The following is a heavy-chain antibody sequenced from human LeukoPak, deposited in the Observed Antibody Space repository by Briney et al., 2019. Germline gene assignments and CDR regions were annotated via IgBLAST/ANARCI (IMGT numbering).Heavy chain of an antibody. J-gene: IGHJ4*02. Sequence: GGSLRLSCAASGFTFSSHWMHWVRQAPGKGLVWVSRINSDGSTTTYADSVKGRFTISRDNANNTLYLQMSSLRAEDTAVYYGARERDSGSYRDDYWGQGTLVTVSS. V-gene: IGHV3-74*01. CDR3: ARERDSGSYRDDY. CDR2: INSDGSTT. CDR1: GFTFSSHW. D-gene: IGHD1-26*01.